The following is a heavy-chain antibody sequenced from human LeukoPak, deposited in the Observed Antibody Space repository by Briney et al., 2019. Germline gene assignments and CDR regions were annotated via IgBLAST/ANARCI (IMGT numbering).Heavy chain of an antibody. CDR2: IIPIFGTA. CDR3: ARAQITTIVDNAFDI. D-gene: IGHD3-22*01. V-gene: IGHV1-69*05. J-gene: IGHJ3*02. CDR1: GGTFSSYA. Sequence: ASVKVSCKASGGTFSSYAISWVRQAPGQGLEWMGGIIPIFGTANYAQKFQGRVTITTDESTSTAYMELSSLRSEDTAVYYCARAQITTIVDNAFDIWGQGTMVTVSS.